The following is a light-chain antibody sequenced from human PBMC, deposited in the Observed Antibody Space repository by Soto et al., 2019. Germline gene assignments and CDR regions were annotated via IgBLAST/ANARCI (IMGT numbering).Light chain of an antibody. J-gene: IGLJ1*01. V-gene: IGLV1-47*01. CDR2: RNN. CDR1: TSNIGSNY. CDR3: AAWDDTLKRYV. Sequence: SALTQPPSASGTPGQGVTISCSGSTSNIGSNYVYWYQQLPGTAPKLLIYRNNQRPSGVPDRFSGSKSGTSASLAISGLRSDDESDYYCAAWDDTLKRYVFGTGTKVTVL.